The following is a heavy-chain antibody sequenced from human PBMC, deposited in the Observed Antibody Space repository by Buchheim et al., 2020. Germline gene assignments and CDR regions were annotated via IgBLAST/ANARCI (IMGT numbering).Heavy chain of an antibody. CDR1: GFTFSSYE. CDR3: ARYGSSWSALFHYYYGMDV. J-gene: IGHJ6*02. D-gene: IGHD6-13*01. CDR2: ISSSGSTI. Sequence: EVQLVESGGGLVQPGGSLRLSCAASGFTFSSYEMNWVRQAPGKGLEWVSYISSSGSTIYYADSVKGRFTISRDNAKNSLYLQMNSLRAEDTAVYYCARYGSSWSALFHYYYGMDVWGQGTT. V-gene: IGHV3-48*03.